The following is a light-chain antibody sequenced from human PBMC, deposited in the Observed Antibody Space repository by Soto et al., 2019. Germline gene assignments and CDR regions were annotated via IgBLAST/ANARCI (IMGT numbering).Light chain of an antibody. CDR1: QDISTY. Sequence: ATRMTQSPSSLSASIGDRVNITCRASQDISTYLAWYQQKPEKAPKLLIYAAASLQSGVPSRFSGSGSGTDFTLTISCLQSEDFASYYCQQYYNYPRTFGQGNKVDIK. J-gene: IGKJ1*01. V-gene: IGKV1-8*01. CDR3: QQYYNYPRT. CDR2: AAA.